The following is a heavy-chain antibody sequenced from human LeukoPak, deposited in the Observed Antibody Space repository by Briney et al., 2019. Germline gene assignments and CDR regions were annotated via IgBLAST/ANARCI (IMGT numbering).Heavy chain of an antibody. CDR1: GFSFSAYG. CDR2: IWYDGSSK. CDR3: AKDHGYSSSWYLGLTDY. J-gene: IGHJ4*02. Sequence: GRSLRLSCAASGFSFSAYGVHWVRQAPGKGLEWVAVIWYDGSSKDYADSVKGRFTISRDNSKNTLYLQMNSLRAEDTAVYYCAKDHGYSSSWYLGLTDYWGQGTLVTVSS. D-gene: IGHD6-13*01. V-gene: IGHV3-33*06.